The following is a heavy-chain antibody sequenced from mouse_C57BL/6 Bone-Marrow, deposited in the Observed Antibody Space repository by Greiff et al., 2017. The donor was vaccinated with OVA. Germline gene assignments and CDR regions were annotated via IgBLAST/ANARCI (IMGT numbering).Heavy chain of an antibody. CDR1: GYSFTGYY. J-gene: IGHJ2*01. Sequence: VQLQQSGPELVKPGASVKISCKASGYSFTGYYMNWVKQRAEKRLEWIGERKERSGGKTDNQKFKAKATLTVVKSSSTAYLQLKSLTSEDSAVYYCARWFLDYWGQGTTLTVAA. D-gene: IGHD2-2*01. CDR2: RKERSGGK. V-gene: IGHV1-42*01. CDR3: ARWFLDY.